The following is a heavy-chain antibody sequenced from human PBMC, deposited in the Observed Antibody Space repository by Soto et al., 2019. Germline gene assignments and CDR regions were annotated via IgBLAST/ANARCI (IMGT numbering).Heavy chain of an antibody. V-gene: IGHV3-23*01. J-gene: IGHJ4*02. CDR1: GFSFSSYA. CDR2: ISSSGGST. CDR3: GKGGQRAGGGYFDY. Sequence: EVQLLESGGGLVQPGGSLRLSCAASGFSFSSYAMSWVRQAPRKWLWWVSAISSSGGSTYYADSVKGRFTISRDNSKNTLYLEMNSLGAGDPAVYYCGKGGQRAGGGYFDYWGQGTLVTVSS. D-gene: IGHD6-25*01.